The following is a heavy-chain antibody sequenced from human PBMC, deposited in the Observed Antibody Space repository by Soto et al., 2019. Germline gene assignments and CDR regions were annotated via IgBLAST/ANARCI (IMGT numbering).Heavy chain of an antibody. CDR1: GYTFTNYW. Sequence: GESLKISCKAIGYTFTNYWIGWVRQTPGKGLEWMGIIFPGDSDTRYNPSFEGQVTVSADESISTAYLQWNTLRASDTAMYYCVRPNFGALTHFDFWGQGTLVTVSS. CDR3: VRPNFGALTHFDF. D-gene: IGHD3-16*01. CDR2: IFPGDSDT. V-gene: IGHV5-51*01. J-gene: IGHJ4*02.